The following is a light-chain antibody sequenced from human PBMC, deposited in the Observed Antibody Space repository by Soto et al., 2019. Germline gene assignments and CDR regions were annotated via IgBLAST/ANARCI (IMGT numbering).Light chain of an antibody. V-gene: IGKV3-15*01. Sequence: EIVMTQSPATLSVSPGERATLSCRASQSIGSNLAWYQQKPGQAPRLLIYAASIRATDVPARFSGSGSGTEFTLTISGLQADDFSVDFCQQYNNWPPWTFGHGTKVEIK. J-gene: IGKJ1*01. CDR1: QSIGSN. CDR2: AAS. CDR3: QQYNNWPPWT.